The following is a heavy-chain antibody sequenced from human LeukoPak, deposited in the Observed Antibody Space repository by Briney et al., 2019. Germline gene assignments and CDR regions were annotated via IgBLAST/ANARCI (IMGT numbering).Heavy chain of an antibody. V-gene: IGHV3-23*01. D-gene: IGHD2-15*01. CDR3: AKAVVGAYYFDS. J-gene: IGHJ4*02. CDR1: GFTFSSYA. CDR2: ISGGGRST. Sequence: TGGSLRLPCAASGFTFSSYAMSWVRQAPGKGLEWVSAISGGGRSTDYADSVKGRFTISRDNSKNTLYLQMNSLRAEDTAVYYCAKAVVGAYYFDSWGQGTLVTVSS.